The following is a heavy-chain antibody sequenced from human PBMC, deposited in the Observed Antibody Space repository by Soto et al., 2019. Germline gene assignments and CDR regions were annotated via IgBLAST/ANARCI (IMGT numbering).Heavy chain of an antibody. CDR1: GLTFSTSI. CDR3: AREEESSGHAGTFQH. Sequence: QVQLVESGGDLVQPGRSLRLSCVASGLTFSTSIMHWVRQTPGKGLEWIAVISGDATSKIYTDSLKGRFTISRDNSKNTLYLEMNSLTAEDTAVYYCAREEESSGHAGTFQHWGQGTLVTVSA. V-gene: IGHV3-30-3*01. J-gene: IGHJ1*01. CDR2: ISGDATSK. D-gene: IGHD3-22*01.